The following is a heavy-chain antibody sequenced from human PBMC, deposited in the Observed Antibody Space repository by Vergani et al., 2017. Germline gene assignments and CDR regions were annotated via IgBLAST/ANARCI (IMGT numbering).Heavy chain of an antibody. V-gene: IGHV1-69*13. J-gene: IGHJ3*02. CDR3: ARDRAYDYGGNSGVDAFDI. Sequence: QVQLVQSGAEVKKPGSSVKVSCKASGGTFSCYAISWVRQAPGQGLEWMGRIIPIFGTANYAQKFQGRVTITADESTSTAYMELSSLRSEDTAVYYCARDRAYDYGGNSGVDAFDIWGQGTMVTVSS. CDR1: GGTFSCYA. CDR2: IIPIFGTA. D-gene: IGHD4-23*01.